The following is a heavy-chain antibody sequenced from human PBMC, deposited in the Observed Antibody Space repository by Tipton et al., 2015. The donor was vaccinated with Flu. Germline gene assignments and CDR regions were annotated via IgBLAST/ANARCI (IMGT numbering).Heavy chain of an antibody. D-gene: IGHD2-15*01. J-gene: IGHJ2*01. Sequence: SLRLSCTASGFTFSNYAMSWVRQAPGKGLEWVSVIYRDGSTYYGDSVKGRFTISRDTSKNTLYLQMNSLRPEDTAVYYCARVVAAAKDWYFDLWGRGTLVTVPS. CDR2: IYRDGST. CDR3: ARVVAAAKDWYFDL. V-gene: IGHV3-66*02. CDR1: GFTFSNYA.